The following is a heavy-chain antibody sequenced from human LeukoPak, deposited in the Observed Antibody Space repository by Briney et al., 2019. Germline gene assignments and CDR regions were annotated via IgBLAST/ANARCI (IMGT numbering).Heavy chain of an antibody. D-gene: IGHD3-22*01. CDR3: ARAPSEIGGYYPEYFRH. CDR1: GFTFSTYW. CDR2: IKSDGGT. V-gene: IGHV3-74*01. J-gene: IGHJ1*01. Sequence: PGGSLRLSCAASGFTFSTYWMHWVRQAPGKRLVWVSRIKSDGGTNYADSVKGRFTISRDNAKKTVSLQMNRLRPEDTGVYYCARAPSEIGGYYPEYFRHWGQGTLVTVSS.